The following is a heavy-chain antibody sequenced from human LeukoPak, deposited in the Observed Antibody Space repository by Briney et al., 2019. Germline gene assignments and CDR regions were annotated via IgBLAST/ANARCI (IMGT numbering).Heavy chain of an antibody. Sequence: LETLSLTCIVSGGSMSSTDHFWGWIRHPPGKGLEWIGSFYYTGTIFYSPSLESRGTISIDTSKNQFSLKIRSVTAADTAVYYCARQGVVPNKAGWYFDLWGGGALVTVSS. CDR2: FYYTGTI. J-gene: IGHJ2*01. D-gene: IGHD3-10*01. CDR1: GGSMSSTDHF. V-gene: IGHV4-39*01. CDR3: ARQGVVPNKAGWYFDL.